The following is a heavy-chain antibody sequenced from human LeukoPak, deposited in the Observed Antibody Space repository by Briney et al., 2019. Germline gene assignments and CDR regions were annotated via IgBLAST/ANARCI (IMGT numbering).Heavy chain of an antibody. V-gene: IGHV1-18*01. Sequence: GASVKVSCKASGYTFTNYGIIWVRQAPGQGLEWMGWSSGYNGNTNYSQKFQGRVTITRDTSASTAYMELSSLRSEDTAVYYCARARELLGWFDPWGQGTLVTVSS. D-gene: IGHD3-10*01. J-gene: IGHJ5*02. CDR3: ARARELLGWFDP. CDR1: GYTFTNYG. CDR2: SSGYNGNT.